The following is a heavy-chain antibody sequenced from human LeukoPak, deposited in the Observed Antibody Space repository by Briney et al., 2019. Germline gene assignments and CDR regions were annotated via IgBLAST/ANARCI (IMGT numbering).Heavy chain of an antibody. J-gene: IGHJ4*02. Sequence: GGSLRPSCAASGSTVNSNFMNWVRQAPGKGLEWVSVTFSGGSTYYADSVKGRFTISRDNSKNTLYLQMNSLRAEDTAVYYCASGNSGYFYADYWGQGALVTVSS. CDR3: ASGNSGYFYADY. CDR2: TFSGGST. D-gene: IGHD3-22*01. V-gene: IGHV3-53*01. CDR1: GSTVNSNF.